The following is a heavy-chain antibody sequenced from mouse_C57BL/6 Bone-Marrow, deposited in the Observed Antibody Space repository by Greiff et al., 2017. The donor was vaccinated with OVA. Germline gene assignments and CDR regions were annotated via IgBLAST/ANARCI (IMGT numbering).Heavy chain of an antibody. V-gene: IGHV1-75*01. CDR2: IFPGSGST. Sequence: QVQLKESGPELVKPGASVKISCKASGYTFTDYYINWVKQRPGQGLEWIGWIFPGSGSTYYNEKFKGKATLTVDKSSSTAYMLLSSLTSEDSAVYFCARRNSNPSSWFAYWGQGTLVTVSA. D-gene: IGHD2-5*01. CDR3: ARRNSNPSSWFAY. CDR1: GYTFTDYY. J-gene: IGHJ3*01.